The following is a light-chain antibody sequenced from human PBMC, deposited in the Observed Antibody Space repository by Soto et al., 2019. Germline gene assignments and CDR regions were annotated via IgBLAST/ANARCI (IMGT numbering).Light chain of an antibody. V-gene: IGKV4-1*01. J-gene: IGKJ2*01. Sequence: DIVMTQSPDSQAVSLGERATINCKSSQSVLYSSNNKNYLAWYQQRPGQPPKLLIYWASTRESGVPDRFSGSGSGTDFTLTITSLQAEDVAVYYCQQYESTPPTFGQGTKLEIK. CDR1: QSVLYSSNNKNY. CDR3: QQYESTPPT. CDR2: WAS.